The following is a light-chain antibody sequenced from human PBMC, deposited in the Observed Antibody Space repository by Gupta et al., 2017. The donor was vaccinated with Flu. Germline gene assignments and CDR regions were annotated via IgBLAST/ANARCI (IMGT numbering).Light chain of an antibody. J-gene: IGLJ3*02. CDR1: SSNIGEGND. Sequence: QSVLTQPPSVSGAPGQWVTISCAGSSSNIGEGNDVYCYQQPPVIAPNLLIFGNTNRPSGVPDRFSASKSATSTALAITGLQPEDDADYYCQSYDISLSGVFRGGTKLTVL. V-gene: IGLV1-40*01. CDR2: GNT. CDR3: QSYDISLSGV.